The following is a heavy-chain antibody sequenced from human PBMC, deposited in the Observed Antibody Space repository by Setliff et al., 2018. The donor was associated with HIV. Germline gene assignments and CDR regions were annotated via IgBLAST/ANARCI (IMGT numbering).Heavy chain of an antibody. J-gene: IGHJ4*02. Sequence: SETLSLTCSVSGDSISSSSYYWGWIRQPPGKGLEWIGSIYYSGSTYYNPSLNSRVTISVDASKNQFSLKLSSVTAADTAVYYCASLPPLYDSSGYYFDYWGQGALVTVSS. CDR3: ASLPPLYDSSGYYFDY. CDR2: IYYSGST. D-gene: IGHD3-22*01. CDR1: GDSISSSSYY. V-gene: IGHV4-39*01.